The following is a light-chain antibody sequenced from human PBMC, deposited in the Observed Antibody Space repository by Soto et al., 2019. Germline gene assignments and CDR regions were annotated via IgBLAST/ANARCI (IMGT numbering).Light chain of an antibody. Sequence: AIRLTQSPSSFSASTGDRVTITCRASQGISSHLAWYQVKPVKAPRLRLFTASYLESGVPSRFSGSGSWTDFTLTISSLQSEAFAVYYCQHYFSYPLSCGGGTKVEIK. CDR3: QHYFSYPLS. CDR1: QGISSH. CDR2: TAS. V-gene: IGKV1-8*01. J-gene: IGKJ4*01.